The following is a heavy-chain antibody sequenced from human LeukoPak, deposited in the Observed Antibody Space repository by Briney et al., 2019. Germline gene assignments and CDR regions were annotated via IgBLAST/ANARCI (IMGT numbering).Heavy chain of an antibody. D-gene: IGHD3-3*01. CDR1: GFTFSSYA. CDR3: ARETNVLRFLEWLDGYYYYYGMDV. Sequence: GGSLRLSCAASGFTFSSYAMHWVRQAPGKGLEWVAVISYDGSNKYYADSVKGRFTISRDNSKNTLYLQMNSLRAEDTAVYYCARETNVLRFLEWLDGYYYYYGMDVWGQGTTVTVSS. V-gene: IGHV3-30*04. CDR2: ISYDGSNK. J-gene: IGHJ6*02.